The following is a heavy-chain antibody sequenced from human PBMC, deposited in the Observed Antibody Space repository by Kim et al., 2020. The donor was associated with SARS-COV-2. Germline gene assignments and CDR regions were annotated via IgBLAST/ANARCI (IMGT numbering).Heavy chain of an antibody. CDR2: INPNSGGT. Sequence: ASVKVSCKASGYTFTGYYMHWVRQAPGQGLEWMGWINPNSGGTNYAQKFQGRVTMTRDTSISTAYMELSRLRSDDTAVYYCASGGEHIVVVTAIDYYGMDVWGQGTTVTVSS. CDR1: GYTFTGYY. CDR3: ASGGEHIVVVTAIDYYGMDV. J-gene: IGHJ6*02. V-gene: IGHV1-2*02. D-gene: IGHD2-21*02.